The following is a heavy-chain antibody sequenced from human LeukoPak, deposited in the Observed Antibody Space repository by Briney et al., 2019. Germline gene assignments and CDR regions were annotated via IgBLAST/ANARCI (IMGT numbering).Heavy chain of an antibody. CDR2: INDGKGNT. CDR1: GDTFTSYA. V-gene: IGHV1-3*01. D-gene: IGHD6-13*01. CDR3: ARDGEYSSSWYSAFDI. Sequence: VASVTVSCKASGDTFTSYAMHWVRQAPGQRLEWMGWINDGKGNTKYSQKFQGRLTITRDPSASTAYMELSSLRSEDTAVYYCARDGEYSSSWYSAFDIWGQGTMVTVSS. J-gene: IGHJ3*02.